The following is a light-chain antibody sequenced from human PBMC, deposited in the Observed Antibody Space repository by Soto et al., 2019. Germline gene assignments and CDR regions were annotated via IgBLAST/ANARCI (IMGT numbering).Light chain of an antibody. V-gene: IGKV4-1*01. CDR1: QSLLYTSTNQNY. Sequence: DVVLTQSPESLAVSLGERAAINCKSSQSLLYTSTNQNYLAWYQHKVGQPPKLLISSASTRESGVPDRFSGSGSGADFTLTNSSLQAEDVASYFCQKYFSTPRTFGQGTRVEF. CDR3: QKYFSTPRT. CDR2: SAS. J-gene: IGKJ1*01.